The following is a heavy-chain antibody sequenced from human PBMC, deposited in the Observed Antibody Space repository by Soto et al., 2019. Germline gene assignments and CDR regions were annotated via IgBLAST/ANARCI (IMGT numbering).Heavy chain of an antibody. Sequence: SQTLSLTCAISGDSVSSNSAAWNWIRQSPSRGLEWLGRTYYRSKWYNDYAVSVKSRITINPDTSKNQFSLQLNSVTPEDTAVYYCAREGLGLSSSWAFGYFQHWGQGTLVTVSS. J-gene: IGHJ1*01. CDR3: AREGLGLSSSWAFGYFQH. V-gene: IGHV6-1*01. D-gene: IGHD6-13*01. CDR2: TYYRSKWYN. CDR1: GDSVSSNSAA.